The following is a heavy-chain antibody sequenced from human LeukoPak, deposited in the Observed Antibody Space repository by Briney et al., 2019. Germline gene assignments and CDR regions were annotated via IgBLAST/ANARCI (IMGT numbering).Heavy chain of an antibody. V-gene: IGHV3-23*01. CDR2: ISNSASST. CDR1: GFTFSNYA. CDR3: AKDPREAAGWGAFDI. J-gene: IGHJ3*02. D-gene: IGHD6-13*01. Sequence: GGSLRLSCAASGFTFSNYAMSWVRQAPGRGLEWVSSISNSASSTYYADSVKGRFTISRDNSKNTLYLQIDSLGAEDTAVNYCAKDPREAAGWGAFDIWGQGTMVTVSS.